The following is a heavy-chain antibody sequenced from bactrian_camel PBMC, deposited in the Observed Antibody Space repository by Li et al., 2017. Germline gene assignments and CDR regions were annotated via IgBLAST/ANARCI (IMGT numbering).Heavy chain of an antibody. CDR2: IDSDGSEEEM. CDR1: DFSTDY. J-gene: IGHJ4*01. CDR3: VLVATMGWVFSGTE. V-gene: IGHV3S5*01. Sequence: HVQLVESGGDLVQPGGSLTLSCAASDFSTDYITWVRQAPGKGMEWIASIDSDGSEEEMYYADAMEGRFTISRDNAKNSVYLQMNSLKPEDTAVYYCVLVATMGWVFSGTEWGQGTQVTVSS. D-gene: IGHD5*01.